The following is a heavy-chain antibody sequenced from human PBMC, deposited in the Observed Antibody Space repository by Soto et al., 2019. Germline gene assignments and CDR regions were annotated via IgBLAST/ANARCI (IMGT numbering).Heavy chain of an antibody. CDR2: INPNSGGT. Sequence: GASVKVSCKASGYTFTGYYMHWVRQAPGQGLEWMGWINPNSGGTNYAQKFQGWVTMTRDTSISTAYMELSRLRSDDTAVYYCARENNWNWGHYFDEWGQGTLVTVSS. D-gene: IGHD1-1*01. CDR3: ARENNWNWGHYFDE. V-gene: IGHV1-2*04. J-gene: IGHJ4*02. CDR1: GYTFTGYY.